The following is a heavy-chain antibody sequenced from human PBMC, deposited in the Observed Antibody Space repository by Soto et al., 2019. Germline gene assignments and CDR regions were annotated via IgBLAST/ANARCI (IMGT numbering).Heavy chain of an antibody. CDR3: ARDRPRLLWFGEFRRSGGMDV. J-gene: IGHJ6*02. D-gene: IGHD3-10*01. V-gene: IGHV1-2*02. Sequence: ASVKVSCRASGYTFTGYYMHWVRQAPGQGLEWMGWINPNSGGTNYAQKFQGRVTMTRDTSISTAYMELSRLRSDDTAVYYCARDRPRLLWFGEFRRSGGMDVWGQGTTVTVSS. CDR1: GYTFTGYY. CDR2: INPNSGGT.